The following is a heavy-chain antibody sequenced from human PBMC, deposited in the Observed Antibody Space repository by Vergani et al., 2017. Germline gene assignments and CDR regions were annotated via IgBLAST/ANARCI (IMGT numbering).Heavy chain of an antibody. Sequence: EVQLLESGGGLVQPGGSLRLSCAASGFTFSSYATSWVRQAPGKGLEWVSAISGSGGSTYYADSVKGRFTISRDNSKNTLYLQMNSLRAEDTAVYYCAKEGTYYDFWSGYPFDPWGQGTLVTVSS. D-gene: IGHD3-3*01. CDR2: ISGSGGST. CDR3: AKEGTYYDFWSGYPFDP. CDR1: GFTFSSYA. J-gene: IGHJ5*02. V-gene: IGHV3-23*01.